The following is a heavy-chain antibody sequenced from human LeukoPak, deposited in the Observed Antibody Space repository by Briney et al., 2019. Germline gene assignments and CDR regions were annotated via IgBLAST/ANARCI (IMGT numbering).Heavy chain of an antibody. J-gene: IGHJ5*02. CDR1: GDSINSDY. V-gene: IGHV4-59*12. Sequence: SETLSLTCAVSGDSINSDYWSWIRQPPGKGLEWIGYIYYTGSTNYNPSLKSRVTISVDTSKNQFSLKLSSVTAADTAVYYCARRVGSILTGSNWFDPWGQGTLVTVSS. CDR3: ARRVGSILTGSNWFDP. D-gene: IGHD3-9*01. CDR2: IYYTGST.